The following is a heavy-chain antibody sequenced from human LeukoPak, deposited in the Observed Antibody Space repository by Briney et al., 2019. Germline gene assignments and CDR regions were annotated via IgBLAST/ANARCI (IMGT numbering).Heavy chain of an antibody. CDR1: RYSFTAYY. J-gene: IGHJ5*02. CDR2: INPNSGDT. CDR3: ARGGAAAGTKYNWFDP. D-gene: IGHD6-13*01. V-gene: IGHV1-2*06. Sequence: ASVKVSCRASRYSFTAYYIHWVRQAPGQGLEWMGRINPNSGDTNFAQKFRGRVTMTRNTSINTAYMGLNRLRSDDTAVYYCARGGAAAGTKYNWFDPWGQGTLVTVSS.